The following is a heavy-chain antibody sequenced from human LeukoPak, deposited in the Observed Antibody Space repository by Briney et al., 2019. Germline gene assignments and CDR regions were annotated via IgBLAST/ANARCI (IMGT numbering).Heavy chain of an antibody. Sequence: PSETLFLTCTVYGDSVRSYYCRWIRQPPGQGLGWLGHINDRGSTNYNHPRQGRVTISLDTSKNQFSLKVNSVTAADTAVYYFVMDSRYGSGWFEDGLDFWGQGTTVTVSS. J-gene: IGHJ6*02. CDR3: VMDSRYGSGWFEDGLDF. CDR2: INDRGST. V-gene: IGHV4-59*02. D-gene: IGHD6-13*01. CDR1: GDSVRSYY.